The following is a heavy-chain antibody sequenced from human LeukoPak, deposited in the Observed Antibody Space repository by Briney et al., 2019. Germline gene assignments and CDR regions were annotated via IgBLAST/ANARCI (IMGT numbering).Heavy chain of an antibody. J-gene: IGHJ3*02. CDR2: IYYSGST. CDR1: GGSISSGGYY. CDR3: ARDSSGWGNDASDI. D-gene: IGHD6-19*01. Sequence: PSQTLSLTCTVSGGSISSGGYYWSWIRQHPGKGLEWIGYIYYSGSTYYNPSLKSRVTISVDTSKNQFSLKLSSVTAADTAVYYCARDSSGWGNDASDIWGQGTMVTVSS. V-gene: IGHV4-31*03.